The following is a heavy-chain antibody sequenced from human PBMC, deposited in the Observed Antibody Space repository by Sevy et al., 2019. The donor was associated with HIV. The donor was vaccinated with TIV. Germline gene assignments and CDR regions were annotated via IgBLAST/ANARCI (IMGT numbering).Heavy chain of an antibody. CDR2: LYSSGST. Sequence: GGSLRLSCAVSGFTVSSNYMSWVRQAPEKGLEWVSILYSSGSTYYADSVKGRFTVSRDNSKNTVYLQMNSLRAEDTAVHYCARGLYGDYVGYFDLWGRGTLVTVSS. V-gene: IGHV3-53*01. D-gene: IGHD4-17*01. J-gene: IGHJ2*01. CDR3: ARGLYGDYVGYFDL. CDR1: GFTVSSNY.